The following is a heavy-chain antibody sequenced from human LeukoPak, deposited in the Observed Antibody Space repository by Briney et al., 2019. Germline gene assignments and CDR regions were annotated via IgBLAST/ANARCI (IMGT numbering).Heavy chain of an antibody. J-gene: IGHJ4*02. V-gene: IGHV3-30-3*01. Sequence: GRSLRLSCAASGFTFSSYAMPWVRQAPGKGLEWVAVISYDGSNKYYADSVKGRFTISRDNSKNTLYLQMNSLRAEDTAVYYCARDPDHSYSSSPSFGYWGQGTLVTVSS. CDR1: GFTFSSYA. D-gene: IGHD6-6*01. CDR3: ARDPDHSYSSSPSFGY. CDR2: ISYDGSNK.